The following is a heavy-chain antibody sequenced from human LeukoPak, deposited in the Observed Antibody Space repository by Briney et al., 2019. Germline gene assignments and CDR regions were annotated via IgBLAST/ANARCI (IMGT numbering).Heavy chain of an antibody. J-gene: IGHJ4*02. D-gene: IGHD3-22*01. V-gene: IGHV1-8*01. CDR2: MNPNSGNT. Sequence: ASVKVSCKASGYTFTSYDINWVRQATGQGLEWMGWMNPNSGNTGYAQKFQGRVTMTRNTSISTAYMELSSLRSEDTAVYYCARDFNDSSGYYLFGYWGQGTLVTVSS. CDR1: GYTFTSYD. CDR3: ARDFNDSSGYYLFGY.